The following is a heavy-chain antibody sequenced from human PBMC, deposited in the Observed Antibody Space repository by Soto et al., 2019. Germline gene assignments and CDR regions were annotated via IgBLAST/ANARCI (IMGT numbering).Heavy chain of an antibody. Sequence: WRSLRLSCASSGFTFTRYSMNWVRQAPGKGLEWVSSISSTTNYIYYADSMKGRFTVSRDNAKNSVYLEMNSLSAEDTAVYYCARESEDLTSNFDYWGQGTLVTVSS. J-gene: IGHJ4*02. V-gene: IGHV3-21*01. CDR3: ARESEDLTSNFDY. CDR2: ISSTTNYI. CDR1: GFTFTRYS.